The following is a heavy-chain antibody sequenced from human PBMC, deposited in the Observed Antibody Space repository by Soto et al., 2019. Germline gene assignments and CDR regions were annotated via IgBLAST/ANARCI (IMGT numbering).Heavy chain of an antibody. D-gene: IGHD3-9*01. V-gene: IGHV3-23*01. CDR3: AKDGKVDWFFPDY. J-gene: IGHJ4*01. CDR2: ISSSGCST. Sequence: EVQLLESGGGLVQSGGSLRLSCAASGFIFSSYAMSWVRQAPGKGLEWVSAISSSGCSTYYADSVKSRFTISRDNSKNMLYLHMNSMRAEDTVVYYCAKDGKVDWFFPDYWGHGPLVTVS. CDR1: GFIFSSYA.